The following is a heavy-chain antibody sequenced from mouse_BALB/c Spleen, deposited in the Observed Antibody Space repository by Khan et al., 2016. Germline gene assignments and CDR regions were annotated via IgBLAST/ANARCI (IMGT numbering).Heavy chain of an antibody. J-gene: IGHJ2*01. V-gene: IGHV1S81*02. CDR2: TNPTNGRT. D-gene: IGHD1-1*01. Sequence: VQLQQSGAELVKAGASVKMSCKASGYTFTSYWMHWVKQRLGQGLEWFAETNPTNGRTYYNEKFKSKATLTVDKSSSTAYMLLSGPTFEDSAVYYCARIKEIVATYFDYWGQGTTLTVSS. CDR3: ARIKEIVATYFDY. CDR1: GYTFTSYW.